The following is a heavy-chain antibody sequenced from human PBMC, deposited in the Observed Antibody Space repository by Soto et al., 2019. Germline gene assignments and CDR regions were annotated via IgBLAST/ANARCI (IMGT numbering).Heavy chain of an antibody. V-gene: IGHV4-39*01. Sequence: QLQLQESGPGLVKPSETLSLTCTVSGGSISSSSYYWGWIRQPPGKGLEWIGSIYYSGSTYYNPSLKSRVTISVDTSKNQFSLKLSSVTAADTAVYYCASHIVVVIAFSGNWFDPWGQGTLVTVSS. D-gene: IGHD2-21*01. CDR1: GGSISSSSYY. CDR2: IYYSGST. J-gene: IGHJ5*02. CDR3: ASHIVVVIAFSGNWFDP.